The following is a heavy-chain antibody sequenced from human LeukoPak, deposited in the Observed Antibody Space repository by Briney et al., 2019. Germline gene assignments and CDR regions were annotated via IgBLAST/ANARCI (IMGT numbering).Heavy chain of an antibody. CDR3: AKDADYYYYYMDV. CDR2: INTNTGNP. V-gene: IGHV7-4-1*02. J-gene: IGHJ6*03. Sequence: ASVKVSCKASGYTFTSYGMNWVRQAPGHGLEWMGWINTNTGNPTYAQGFTGRFVFSLDASVSTAYLQISSLKAEDTAVYYCAKDADYYYYYMDVWGKGTTVTVSS. CDR1: GYTFTSYG.